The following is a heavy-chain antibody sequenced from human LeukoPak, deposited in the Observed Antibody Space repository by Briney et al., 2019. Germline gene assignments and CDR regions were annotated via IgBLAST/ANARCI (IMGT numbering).Heavy chain of an antibody. D-gene: IGHD6-19*01. Sequence: WASVKVSCKASGYTFTGYYMHWVRQAPGQGLEWMGRIIPIFGTANYAQKFQGRVTITTDESTSTAYMELSSLRSEDTAVYYCARDRGVSGWRHRGFDYWGQGTLVTVSS. CDR2: IIPIFGTA. J-gene: IGHJ4*02. V-gene: IGHV1-69*05. CDR1: GYTFTGYY. CDR3: ARDRGVSGWRHRGFDY.